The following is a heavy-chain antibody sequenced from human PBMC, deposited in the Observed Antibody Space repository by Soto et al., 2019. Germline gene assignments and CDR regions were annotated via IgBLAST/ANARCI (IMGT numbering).Heavy chain of an antibody. J-gene: IGHJ5*02. CDR2: MNPNSVNT. Sequence: GASVKVSCKASGYTFTSYDINWTRQATGQGLEWMGWMNPNSVNTGYAQKFQGRVTMTSNTSISTGYIELSSPSSEDTAVYYCASMNYFDSSGFTNWFDPWGQGTLVTVPQ. CDR3: ASMNYFDSSGFTNWFDP. D-gene: IGHD3-22*01. V-gene: IGHV1-8*01. CDR1: GYTFTSYD.